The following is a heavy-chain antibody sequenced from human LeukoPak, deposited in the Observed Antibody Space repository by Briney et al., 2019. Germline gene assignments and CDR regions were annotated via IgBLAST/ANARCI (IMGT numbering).Heavy chain of an antibody. V-gene: IGHV4-38-2*02. Sequence: SETLSLTCTVSGYSIATDYYWGWIRQPPGRGLEWIGSIYNSGSTYYNPSLKSRITISVDTSKNQFSLKLSSVTAADTAVYYCARNSSSSSPPERYNWFDPWGQGTLVTVSS. CDR3: ARNSSSSSPPERYNWFDP. CDR2: IYNSGST. CDR1: GYSIATDYY. J-gene: IGHJ5*02. D-gene: IGHD6-6*01.